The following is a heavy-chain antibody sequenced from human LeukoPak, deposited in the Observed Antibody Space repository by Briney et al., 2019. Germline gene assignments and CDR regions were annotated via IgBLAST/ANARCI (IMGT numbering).Heavy chain of an antibody. CDR1: GGSISSYY. Sequence: SETLSLTCTVSGGSISSYYWSWIRQPAGKGLEWIGRIYASGSTNYNPSLKSRVTMSVDTSTSPFSLKLISVTAADTAVYYCARDPRGIVGANHNWFDPWGQGTLVTVSS. CDR3: ARDPRGIVGANHNWFDP. D-gene: IGHD1-26*01. V-gene: IGHV4-4*07. J-gene: IGHJ5*02. CDR2: IYASGST.